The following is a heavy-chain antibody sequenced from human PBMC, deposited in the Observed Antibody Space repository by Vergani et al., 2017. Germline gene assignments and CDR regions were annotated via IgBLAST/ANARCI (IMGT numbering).Heavy chain of an antibody. D-gene: IGHD6-6*01. CDR2: IYYSGST. J-gene: IGHJ5*02. Sequence: QVQLQESGPGLVKPSETLSLTCTVSDGSISSYYWSWIRQPPGKGLEWIGYIYYSGSTNYNPSLKSRVTISVDTSKNQFSLKLSSVTAADTAVYYCARGEQLEVWFDPWGQGTLVTVSS. CDR1: DGSISSYY. CDR3: ARGEQLEVWFDP. V-gene: IGHV4-59*01.